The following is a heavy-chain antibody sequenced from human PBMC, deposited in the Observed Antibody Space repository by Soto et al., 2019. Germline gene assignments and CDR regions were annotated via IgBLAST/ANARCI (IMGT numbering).Heavy chain of an antibody. J-gene: IGHJ4*02. D-gene: IGHD3-9*01. V-gene: IGHV3-48*03. CDR2: ISSSGSTI. CDR3: ARALISLTGVLDY. CDR1: GFTFSSYE. Sequence: EVQLVESGGGLVQPGGSLRLSCAASGFTFSSYEMNWVRQAPGKGLEWVSYISSSGSTIYYADSVKGRFTISRDNAKNSLYLKMNSLRAEDTAVYYCARALISLTGVLDYWGQGTLVTVSS.